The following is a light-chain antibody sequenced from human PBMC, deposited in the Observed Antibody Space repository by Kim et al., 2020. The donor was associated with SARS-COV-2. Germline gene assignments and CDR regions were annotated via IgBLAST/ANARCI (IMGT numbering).Light chain of an antibody. J-gene: IGLJ1*01. CDR3: NSRDSSGNSYV. V-gene: IGLV3-19*01. CDR1: SLRRYY. CDR2: GKN. Sequence: AVGQEVTSNCQGGSLRRYYASWYQQKPGQAPVFVIYGKNNRPSGIPDRFSGSSSGDTASLTLTGAQAEDEADYYCNSRDSSGNSYVFGTGTKVTVL.